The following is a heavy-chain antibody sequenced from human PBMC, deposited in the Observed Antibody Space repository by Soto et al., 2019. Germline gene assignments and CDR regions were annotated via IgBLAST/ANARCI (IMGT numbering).Heavy chain of an antibody. V-gene: IGHV3-13*01. Sequence: GGSLRLSCAASGFTFSSYDMHWVRQATGKGLEWVSAIGTAGDTYYPGSVKGRFTISRENAKNSLYLQMNSLRAGDTAVYYCARGSEDYDILTKPFYYMDVWGKGTTVTVSS. CDR3: ARGSEDYDILTKPFYYMDV. CDR2: IGTAGDT. CDR1: GFTFSSYD. D-gene: IGHD3-9*01. J-gene: IGHJ6*03.